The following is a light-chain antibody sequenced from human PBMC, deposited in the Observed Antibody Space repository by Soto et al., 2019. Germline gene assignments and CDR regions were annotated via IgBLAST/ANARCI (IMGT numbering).Light chain of an antibody. CDR3: QQYNNYLYS. CDR1: QGIRND. CDR2: AAS. Sequence: IQMTQSPSSLSASVGDRVTITCRASQGIRNDLGWYQQKPGKAPKLLIYAASSLESGVPSRFSGSGSGTEFSLTISSLQPDDFATYYCQQYNNYLYSFGQGTKLEIK. V-gene: IGKV1-17*01. J-gene: IGKJ2*03.